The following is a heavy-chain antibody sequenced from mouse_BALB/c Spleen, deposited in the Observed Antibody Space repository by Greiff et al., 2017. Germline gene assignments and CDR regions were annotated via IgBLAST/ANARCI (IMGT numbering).Heavy chain of an antibody. CDR2: IDPENGNT. D-gene: IGHD1-1*02. V-gene: IGHV14-1*02. CDR1: GFNIKDYY. J-gene: IGHJ3*01. Sequence: VQLKQSGAELVRPGALVKLSCKASGFNIKDYYMHWVKQRPEQGLEWIGWIDPENGNTIYDPKFQGKASITADTSSNTAYLQLSSLTSEDTAVYYCARGGPWFAYWGQGTLVTVSA. CDR3: ARGGPWFAY.